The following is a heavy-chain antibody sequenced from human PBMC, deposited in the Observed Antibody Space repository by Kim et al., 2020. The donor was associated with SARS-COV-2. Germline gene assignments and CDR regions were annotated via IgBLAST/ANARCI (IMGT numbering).Heavy chain of an antibody. Sequence: AASVKGRFTISRDNAKNSLYLQMNSLRAEDTAVYYCARGMSNFDWSTDYWGQGTLVTVSS. V-gene: IGHV3-21*01. D-gene: IGHD3-9*01. J-gene: IGHJ4*02. CDR3: ARGMSNFDWSTDY.